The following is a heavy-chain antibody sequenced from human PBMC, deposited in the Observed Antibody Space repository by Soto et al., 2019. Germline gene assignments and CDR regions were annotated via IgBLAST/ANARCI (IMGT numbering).Heavy chain of an antibody. Sequence: ASVKVSCKASGYTFTSYYMHWVRQAPGQGLEWMGIINPSGGSTSYAQKFQGRVTMTRDTSTSTVYMELSSLRSEDTAVYYCATTNDVTMVRRARFFLDYWGQGTLVTVSS. D-gene: IGHD3-10*01. CDR3: ATTNDVTMVRRARFFLDY. J-gene: IGHJ4*02. CDR1: GYTFTSYY. CDR2: INPSGGST. V-gene: IGHV1-46*01.